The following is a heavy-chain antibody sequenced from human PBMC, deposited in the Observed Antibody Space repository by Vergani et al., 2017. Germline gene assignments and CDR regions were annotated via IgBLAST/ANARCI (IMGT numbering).Heavy chain of an antibody. V-gene: IGHV4-38-2*01. J-gene: IGHJ4*02. CDR2: IYHSGST. D-gene: IGHD1/OR15-1a*01. CDR1: GYSISSGYY. Sequence: QVQLQESGPGLVKPSETLSLTCGVSGYSISSGYYWGWIRQPPGKGLEWIGSIYHSGSTYYNPSLKSRVTISVDTSKNQFSLKLSTVTAADTAVYYCARRKQESLDYWGQGTLVIVSS. CDR3: ARRKQESLDY.